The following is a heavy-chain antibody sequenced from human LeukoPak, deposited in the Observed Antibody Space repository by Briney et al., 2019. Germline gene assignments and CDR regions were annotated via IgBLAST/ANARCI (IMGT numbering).Heavy chain of an antibody. CDR1: GGSISSSSYY. D-gene: IGHD5-24*01. Sequence: SETLSLTCTVSGGSISSSSYYWGWIRQPPGKGLEWIGSIYHSGSTYYNPSLKSRVTISVDTSKNQFSLKLSSVTAADTAVYYCARRATYYYYGMDVWGQGTTVTVSS. CDR3: ARRATYYYYGMDV. CDR2: IYHSGST. J-gene: IGHJ6*02. V-gene: IGHV4-39*01.